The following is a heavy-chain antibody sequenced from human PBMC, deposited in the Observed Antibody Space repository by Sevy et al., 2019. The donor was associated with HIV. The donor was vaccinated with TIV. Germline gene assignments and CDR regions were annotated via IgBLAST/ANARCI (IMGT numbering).Heavy chain of an antibody. CDR3: ARAVLEISTWRSDY. D-gene: IGHD1-1*01. Sequence: GGSLRLSCAASGFTFSSYRMTWVRQAQGKGLEWVSCISSNSAYINYADSVKGRFTISRDNAKNLLYLQMDSLRAEDTAVYYCARAVLEISTWRSDYWGQGTQVTVSS. CDR1: GFTFSSYR. CDR2: ISSNSAYI. J-gene: IGHJ4*02. V-gene: IGHV3-21*01.